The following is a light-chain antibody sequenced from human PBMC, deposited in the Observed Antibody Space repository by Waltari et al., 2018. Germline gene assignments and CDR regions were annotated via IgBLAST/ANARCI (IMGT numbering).Light chain of an antibody. CDR1: NIGTQT. CDR3: QVWDYTSDHYV. J-gene: IGLJ1*01. CDR2: DDS. Sequence: SYVLTQPPSMSVAPGKTARITCEGNNIGTQTVHWYQQKPGQAPVLVVYDDSDRPSGIPERFSGSNSGNTATLTISRVEVGDEADYYCQVWDYTSDHYVFGTGTKVTVL. V-gene: IGLV3-21*03.